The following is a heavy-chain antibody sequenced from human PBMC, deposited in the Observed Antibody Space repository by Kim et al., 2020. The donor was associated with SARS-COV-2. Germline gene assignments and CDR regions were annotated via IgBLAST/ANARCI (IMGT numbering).Heavy chain of an antibody. J-gene: IGHJ3*02. Sequence: GGSLRLSCAASGFTFSSYGMHWVRQAPGKGLEWVTVISYDGSNKYYADSVKGRFTISRDNSKNTLYLQMNSLRAEDTAVYYCAKDGIAAAGSHAFDIWG. CDR1: GFTFSSYG. D-gene: IGHD6-13*01. V-gene: IGHV3-30*18. CDR3: AKDGIAAAGSHAFDI. CDR2: ISYDGSNK.